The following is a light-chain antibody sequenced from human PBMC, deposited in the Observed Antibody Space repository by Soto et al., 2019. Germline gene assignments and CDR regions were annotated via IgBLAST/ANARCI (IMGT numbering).Light chain of an antibody. CDR1: SSNIGAGYD. J-gene: IGLJ2*01. Sequence: QSSLTQPPAVSGAPWQRVTISCTGSSSNIGAGYDVHWYQQLPGTAPKLLIYGNSNRPSGVPDRFSGSKSGTSASLAITGLQAEDEADYYCQSYDSSLSGSVVFGGGTK. CDR2: GNS. V-gene: IGLV1-40*01. CDR3: QSYDSSLSGSVV.